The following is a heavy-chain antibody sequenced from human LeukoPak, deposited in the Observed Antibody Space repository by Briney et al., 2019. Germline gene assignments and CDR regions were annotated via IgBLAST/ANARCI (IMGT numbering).Heavy chain of an antibody. CDR1: GFTFSNYW. CDR2: IKQDGSEK. CDR3: ARSNWGGKEFDY. J-gene: IGHJ4*02. V-gene: IGHV3-7*01. D-gene: IGHD7-27*01. Sequence: PGGSLRLSCAASGFTFSNYWMSWVRQAPGKGLEWVVSIKQDGSEKFYVDSVKGRFTISRDNAKNSLYLQMNSLRAEDTAVYYCARSNWGGKEFDYWGQGTLVTVSS.